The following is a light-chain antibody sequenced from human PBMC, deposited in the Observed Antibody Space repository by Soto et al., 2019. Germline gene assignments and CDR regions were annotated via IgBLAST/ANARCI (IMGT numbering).Light chain of an antibody. CDR3: SSYTSSSTYV. CDR1: SSDVGSYNS. V-gene: IGLV2-14*01. Sequence: QSALTQPASVSGSPGQSITISCTGTSSDVGSYNSVSWYQQHPGKAPKLMIYEVSNRPLGVSNRFSGSKSGNTASLTISGLQAEDAADYYCSSYTSSSTYVFGSGTKLTVL. J-gene: IGLJ1*01. CDR2: EVS.